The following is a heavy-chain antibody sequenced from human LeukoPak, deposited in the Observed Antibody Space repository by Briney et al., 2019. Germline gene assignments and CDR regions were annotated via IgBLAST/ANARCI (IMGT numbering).Heavy chain of an antibody. CDR2: INTKTGQI. Sequence: PGASVKVSCKTSGYTFTDFGITWVRQAPGQGLERVGWINTKTGQINLARKLQGRVTMTTDTSTRTAYMELRSLRSDDTAVYFCARDIAYDVDYWGPGTLVTVSS. CDR3: ARDIAYDVDY. J-gene: IGHJ4*02. V-gene: IGHV1-18*01. CDR1: GYTFTDFG. D-gene: IGHD3-16*01.